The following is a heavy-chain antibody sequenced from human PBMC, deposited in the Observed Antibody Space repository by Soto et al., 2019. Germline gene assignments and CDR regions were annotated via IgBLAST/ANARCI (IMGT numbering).Heavy chain of an antibody. V-gene: IGHV1-18*01. Sequence: QVPLVQSGAEVKKPGASVKVSCKASGYTFTNYGINWVRQAPGQGLEWLGWVSAYNGERRYAQRVQARVIMTTDTAPTTAYMELRSLRSDDTAVYYCSRGTSIPASGDYWGQGTLVTVSS. CDR3: SRGTSIPASGDY. CDR1: GYTFTNYG. D-gene: IGHD6-6*01. CDR2: VSAYNGER. J-gene: IGHJ4*01.